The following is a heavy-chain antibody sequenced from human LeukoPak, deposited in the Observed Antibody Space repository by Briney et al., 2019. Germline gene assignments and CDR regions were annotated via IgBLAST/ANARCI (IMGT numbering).Heavy chain of an antibody. D-gene: IGHD6-13*01. Sequence: GGSLRLSCAASGFTFSNNYMTWVRQAPGKGLEWVSVIYSTGSTYYADSVKGRFTISRDNSKNTLYLQMNSLRAEDTAVYYCARGTGYSSSWFDYWGQGTLVTVSS. CDR1: GFTFSNNY. CDR2: IYSTGST. J-gene: IGHJ4*02. V-gene: IGHV3-66*03. CDR3: ARGTGYSSSWFDY.